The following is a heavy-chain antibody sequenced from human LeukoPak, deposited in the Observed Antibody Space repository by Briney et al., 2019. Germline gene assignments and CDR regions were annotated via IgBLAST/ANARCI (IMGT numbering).Heavy chain of an antibody. D-gene: IGHD5-18*01. CDR1: GFTFSSYS. V-gene: IGHV3-21*01. CDR2: ISSSSSYI. J-gene: IGHJ4*02. CDR3: ARGTSWIQLWYQDY. Sequence: KPGGSLRLSCAASGFTFSSYSMNWVRQAPGKGLEWVSSISSSSSYIYYADSVKGRFTISRDNAKNSLYLQMNSLRAEDTAAYYCARGTSWIQLWYQDYWGQGTLVTVSS.